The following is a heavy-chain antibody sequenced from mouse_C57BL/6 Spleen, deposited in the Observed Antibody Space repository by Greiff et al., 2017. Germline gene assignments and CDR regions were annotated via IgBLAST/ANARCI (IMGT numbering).Heavy chain of an antibody. J-gene: IGHJ3*01. V-gene: IGHV14-2*01. CDR3: ARAYYSNYGFAY. CDR1: GFNINDYY. CDR2: IDPEDGEP. D-gene: IGHD2-5*01. Sequence: EVKLQESGAELVKPGASVKLSCTASGFNINDYYMHWVKQRTEQGLEWIGRIDPEDGEPKYAPKFPGKATITADTTSHTAYLQLSSLTSKDTAVYYCARAYYSNYGFAYWGQGTLVTVSA.